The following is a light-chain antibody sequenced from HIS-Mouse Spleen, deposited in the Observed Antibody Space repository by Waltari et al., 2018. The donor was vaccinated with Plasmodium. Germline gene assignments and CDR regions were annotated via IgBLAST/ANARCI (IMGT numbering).Light chain of an antibody. CDR1: SSPLGRNA. Sequence: QSVLTQPPSASGTPGQRVPLPCSGTSSPLGRNALNWYQQLPGTAPKLLIYSNNQRPSGVPDRFSGSKSGTSASLAISGLQSEDEADYYCAAWDDSLNGYVFGTGTKVTVL. CDR2: SNN. CDR3: AAWDDSLNGYV. V-gene: IGLV1-44*01. J-gene: IGLJ1*01.